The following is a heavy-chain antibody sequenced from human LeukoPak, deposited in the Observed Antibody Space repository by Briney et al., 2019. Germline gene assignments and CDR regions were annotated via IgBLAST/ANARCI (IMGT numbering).Heavy chain of an antibody. CDR3: ARGGDILTGFNWFDP. Sequence: SETLSLTCSVSGGSISSYYWSWIRQPPGKGLEWIGYIYYSGSTNYNPSLKSRVTISVDTSKNQFSLRLSSVTAADTAVYYCARGGDILTGFNWFDPWGQGTLVTVSS. D-gene: IGHD3-9*01. J-gene: IGHJ5*02. V-gene: IGHV4-59*01. CDR1: GGSISSYY. CDR2: IYYSGST.